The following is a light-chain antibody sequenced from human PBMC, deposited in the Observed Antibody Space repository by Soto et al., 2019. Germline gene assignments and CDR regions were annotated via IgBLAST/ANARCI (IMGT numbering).Light chain of an antibody. Sequence: DIQMTQSPSSLSASVGDRVTITCRPSQGISNYLVWYQQKPGKVPKLLIYAASTLQSGVPSRFSGSGSGTDFTLTISSLQPEDVASYYCQKYNSAPTFGGGTKVEIK. V-gene: IGKV1-27*01. J-gene: IGKJ4*01. CDR1: QGISNY. CDR2: AAS. CDR3: QKYNSAPT.